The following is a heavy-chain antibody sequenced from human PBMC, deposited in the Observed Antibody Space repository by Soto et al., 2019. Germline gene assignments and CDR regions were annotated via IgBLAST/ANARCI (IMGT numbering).Heavy chain of an antibody. CDR2: IIPIFGTA. CDR1: GYTFTSYA. V-gene: IGHV1-69*13. J-gene: IGHJ4*02. Sequence: SVKVSCKASGYTFTSYAMHWVRQAPGQRLEWMGGIIPIFGTANYAQKFQGRVTITADESTSTAYMELSSLRSEATAVYYCARSTVVVTALDYWGQGTLVTVSS. D-gene: IGHD2-21*02. CDR3: ARSTVVVTALDY.